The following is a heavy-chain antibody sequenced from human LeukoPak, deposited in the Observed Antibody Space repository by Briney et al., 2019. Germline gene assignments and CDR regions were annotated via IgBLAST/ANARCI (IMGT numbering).Heavy chain of an antibody. Sequence: SVKVSCKASGGTFSSYTISWERQAPGQGLEWMGRIIPILGMANYAQKFQGRVTITADKSTSTAYMELSSLRSEDTAVYYCARVTDYYDSSGYSNWFDPWGQGTLVTVSS. CDR3: ARVTDYYDSSGYSNWFDP. J-gene: IGHJ5*02. D-gene: IGHD3-22*01. CDR2: IIPILGMA. CDR1: GGTFSSYT. V-gene: IGHV1-69*02.